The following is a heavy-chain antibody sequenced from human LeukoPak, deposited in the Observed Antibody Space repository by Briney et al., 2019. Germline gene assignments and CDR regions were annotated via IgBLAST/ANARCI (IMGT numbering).Heavy chain of an antibody. V-gene: IGHV3-48*03. J-gene: IGHJ2*01. CDR2: ISGSGGIV. CDR1: GFIFSSYE. CDR3: ARTPRDWSYWYFDL. D-gene: IGHD3-3*01. Sequence: GGSLRLSCVASGFIFSSYEINWVRQTPGKGLEWLSSISGSGGIVYYADSVKGRITISRDNAKNSLSLQMNSLRAEDTAVYYCARTPRDWSYWYFDLWGCGTLVTVSS.